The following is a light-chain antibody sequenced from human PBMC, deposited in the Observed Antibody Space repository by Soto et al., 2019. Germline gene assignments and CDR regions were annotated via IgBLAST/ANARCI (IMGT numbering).Light chain of an antibody. CDR2: GAS. CDR1: QSVSSSN. J-gene: IGKJ5*01. V-gene: IGKV3D-20*02. CDR3: QQRSNWPRT. Sequence: EIVFTHSPCTLSLSPVERATLSCRASQSVSSSNLAWYQQKPGQAPRLLIYGASTRATGIPARFSGSGSGTDFTLTISSLEPEDFAVYYCQQRSNWPRTFGQGTRLEIK.